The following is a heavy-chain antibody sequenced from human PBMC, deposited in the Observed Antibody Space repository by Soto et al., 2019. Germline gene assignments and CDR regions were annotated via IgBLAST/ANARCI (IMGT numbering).Heavy chain of an antibody. CDR2: IYPNSGGT. D-gene: IGHD6-25*01. J-gene: IGHJ6*02. V-gene: IGHV1-2*02. CDR3: ARQRPRRAADVYYYYYGMDV. CDR1: GHPFTGYY. Sequence: ASVKVSCNASGHPFTGYYMHWVRQAPGQGLEWMGWIYPNSGGTNFAQKFQGRVTMTRDTSISTASMELGRLRSDDTPVYYCARQRPRRAADVYYYYYGMDVWSQGTTGT.